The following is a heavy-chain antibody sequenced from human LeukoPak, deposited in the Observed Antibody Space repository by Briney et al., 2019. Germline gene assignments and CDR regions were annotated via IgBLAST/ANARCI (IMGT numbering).Heavy chain of an antibody. CDR2: ISYGGSNK. D-gene: IGHD6-19*01. Sequence: GGSLRLSCAASGFTFGSYGMSWVRQAPGKGLEWVAVISYGGSNKYYADSVKGRFTISRDNSKNTLYLQMNSLRAEDTAVYYCARQIGGGWSFDYWGQGTLVTVSS. CDR3: ARQIGGGWSFDY. J-gene: IGHJ4*02. V-gene: IGHV3-30*03. CDR1: GFTFGSYG.